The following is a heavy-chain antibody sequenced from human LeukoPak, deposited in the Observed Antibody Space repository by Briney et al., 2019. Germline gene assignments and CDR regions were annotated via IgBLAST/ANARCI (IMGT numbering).Heavy chain of an antibody. J-gene: IGHJ4*02. CDR2: IWYDGSNK. D-gene: IGHD4-17*01. Sequence: PGRSLRLSCAASGFIFSSYGMHWVRQAPGKGLEWVAVIWYDGSNKYYADSVKGRFTISRDNSKNTLYLQMNSLRAEDTAVYYCAKNRYGDYDVDYWGQGTLVTVSS. V-gene: IGHV3-33*06. CDR1: GFIFSSYG. CDR3: AKNRYGDYDVDY.